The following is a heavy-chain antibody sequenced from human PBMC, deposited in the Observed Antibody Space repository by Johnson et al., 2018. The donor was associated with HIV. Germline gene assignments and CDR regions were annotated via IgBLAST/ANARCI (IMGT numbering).Heavy chain of an antibody. CDR3: TRGGGSFLMHAFDI. J-gene: IGHJ3*02. CDR2: IGTAGDT. V-gene: IGHV3-13*01. Sequence: VLLVESGGGVVQPGGSLRLSCAASGFTFSSYDMHWVRQATGKGLEWVSAIGTAGDTYYPGSVKGRFTISRENAKNSLYLQMNNLKTEDTAVYYCTRGGGSFLMHAFDIWGQGTMVTVSS. CDR1: GFTFSSYD. D-gene: IGHD1-26*01.